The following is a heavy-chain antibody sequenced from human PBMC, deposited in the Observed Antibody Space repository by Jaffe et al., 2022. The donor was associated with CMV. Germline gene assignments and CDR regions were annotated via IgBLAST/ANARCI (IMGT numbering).Heavy chain of an antibody. J-gene: IGHJ5*02. CDR3: AREGGRSQWLVTNWCDP. D-gene: IGHD6-19*01. CDR1: GGSISSYY. Sequence: QVQLQESGPGLVKPSETLSLTCTVSGGSISSYYWSWIRQPPGKGLEWIGYIYYSGSTNYNPSLKSRVTISVDTSKNQFSLKLSSVTAADTAVYYCAREGGRSQWLVTNWCDPWGQGTLVTVSS. V-gene: IGHV4-59*01. CDR2: IYYSGST.